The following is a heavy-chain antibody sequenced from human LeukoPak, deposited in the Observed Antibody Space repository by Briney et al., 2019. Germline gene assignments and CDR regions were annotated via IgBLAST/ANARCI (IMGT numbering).Heavy chain of an antibody. CDR1: GGSISSGGYY. CDR2: IYYSGST. J-gene: IGHJ5*02. Sequence: TLPLTCTVSGGSISSGGYYWSWIRQHPGKGLEWIGYIYYSGSTYYNPSLKSRVTISVDTSKNQFSLKLSSVTAADTAVYYCARDVILWFGELLSPHWFDPWGQGTLVTVSS. D-gene: IGHD3-10*01. V-gene: IGHV4-31*03. CDR3: ARDVILWFGELLSPHWFDP.